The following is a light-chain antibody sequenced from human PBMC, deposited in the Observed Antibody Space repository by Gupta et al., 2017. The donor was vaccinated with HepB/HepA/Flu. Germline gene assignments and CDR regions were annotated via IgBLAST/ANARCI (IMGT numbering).Light chain of an antibody. CDR1: SSDVGGYNY. Sequence: QSALTQPASVSGSPGQSITISCTGTSSDVGGYNYVSWYQQHPGKAPNLMIYDVSNRRSGVSNRFSGSKSGNTAALTISGLQAEDEADYYCSSYTNSSTLGVVFGGGTKLTVL. CDR2: DVS. J-gene: IGLJ2*01. CDR3: SSYTNSSTLGVV. V-gene: IGLV2-14*01.